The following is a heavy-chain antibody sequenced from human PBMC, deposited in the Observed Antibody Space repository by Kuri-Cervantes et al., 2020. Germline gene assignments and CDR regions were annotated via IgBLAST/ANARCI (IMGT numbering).Heavy chain of an antibody. Sequence: AVKVSCKASGGTFSSYAISWVRQAPGQGLEWMGGIIPIFGTANYAQKFQGRVTITADESTSTAYMELNSLGSEDTAVYYGARDVPLGHDAFDIWGQGTMVTVSS. CDR1: GGTFSSYA. CDR3: ARDVPLGHDAFDI. V-gene: IGHV1-69*13. J-gene: IGHJ3*02. CDR2: IIPIFGTA. D-gene: IGHD7-27*01.